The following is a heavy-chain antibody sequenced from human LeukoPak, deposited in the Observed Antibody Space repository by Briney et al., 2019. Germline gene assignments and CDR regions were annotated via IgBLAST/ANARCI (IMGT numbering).Heavy chain of an antibody. V-gene: IGHV2-5*01. D-gene: IGHD3-9*01. CDR3: AHSLMYDDILTGYGLDV. CDR1: GFSLTTSGVG. J-gene: IGHJ6*02. CDR2: IYWYDDK. Sequence: SGPTLVKPTQTLTLTCTFSGFSLTTSGVGVNWIRQPPGKALEWLALIYWYDDKHYSPSLNNRLTVTKDTSRNQVVFTMTNMDPVDTATYYCAHSLMYDDILTGYGLDVWGQGITVTVSS.